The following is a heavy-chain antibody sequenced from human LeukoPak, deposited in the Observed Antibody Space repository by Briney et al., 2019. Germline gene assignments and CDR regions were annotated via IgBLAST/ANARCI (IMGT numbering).Heavy chain of an antibody. D-gene: IGHD1-26*01. V-gene: IGHV4-30-2*01. CDR3: ARASLCGSYYFDY. Sequence: PSETLSLTCAVSGGSISSGGYSWSWIRQPPGKGLEWIGYIYHSGSTYYNPSLKSRVTISVDRSKNQFSLKLSSVTAADTAVYYCARASLCGSYYFDYWGQGTLVTVSS. CDR2: IYHSGST. CDR1: GGSISSGGYS. J-gene: IGHJ4*02.